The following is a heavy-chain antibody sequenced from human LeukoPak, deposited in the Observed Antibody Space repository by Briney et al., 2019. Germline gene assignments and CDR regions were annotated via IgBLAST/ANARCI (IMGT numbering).Heavy chain of an antibody. CDR3: AKGERYCTNGVCYRDY. CDR2: ISGSGCST. Sequence: GGSLRLSCAASGFTFSSYAMNWVRQAPGKGLEWVSAISGSGCSTYYADSVKGRFTISRDNSKNTLYLQMNSLRDEATAVYYCAKGERYCTNGVCYRDYWGQGTLVTVSS. V-gene: IGHV3-23*01. CDR1: GFTFSSYA. J-gene: IGHJ4*02. D-gene: IGHD2-8*01.